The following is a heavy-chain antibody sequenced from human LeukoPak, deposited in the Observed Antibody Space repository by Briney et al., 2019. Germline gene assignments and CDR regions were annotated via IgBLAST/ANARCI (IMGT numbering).Heavy chain of an antibody. J-gene: IGHJ4*02. CDR3: AREYCSSTSCCFDY. V-gene: IGHV3-23*01. D-gene: IGHD2-2*01. Sequence: GGSLRLSCAASGFTFSSYAMSWVRQAPRKGLEWVSAISGSGGSTYYADSVKGRFTISRDNSKNTLYLQMNSLRAEDTAVYYCAREYCSSTSCCFDYWGQGTLVTVSS. CDR1: GFTFSSYA. CDR2: ISGSGGST.